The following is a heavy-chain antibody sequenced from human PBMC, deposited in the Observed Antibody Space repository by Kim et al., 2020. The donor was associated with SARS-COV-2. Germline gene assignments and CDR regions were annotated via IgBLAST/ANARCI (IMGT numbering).Heavy chain of an antibody. CDR3: ARGGRGSSSWYGYYYYGMDV. J-gene: IGHJ6*02. CDR2: ISAYNGNT. V-gene: IGHV1-18*03. Sequence: ASVKVSCKASGYTFTSYGISWVRQAPGQGLEWMGWISAYNGNTNYAQKLQGRVTMTTDTSTSTAYMELRSLRSDDMAVYYCARGGRGSSSWYGYYYYGMDVWGQGTTVTVSS. D-gene: IGHD6-13*01. CDR1: GYTFTSYG.